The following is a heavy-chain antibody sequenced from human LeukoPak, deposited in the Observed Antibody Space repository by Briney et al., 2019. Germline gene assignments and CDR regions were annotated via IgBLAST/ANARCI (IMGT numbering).Heavy chain of an antibody. CDR1: GGSISSYY. CDR2: IYYSGST. D-gene: IGHD2-15*01. Sequence: SETLSLTCTVSGGSISSYYWSWLRQPPGKGLEWIGYIYYSGSTNYNPSLKSRVTISVDTTKNQFSLKLSSVTAADTAVYYCAAYGGGRDYFDYWGQGTLVTVSS. J-gene: IGHJ4*02. CDR3: AAYGGGRDYFDY. V-gene: IGHV4-59*08.